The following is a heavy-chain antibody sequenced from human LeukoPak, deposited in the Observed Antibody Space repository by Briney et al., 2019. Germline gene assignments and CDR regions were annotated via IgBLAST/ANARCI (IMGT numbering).Heavy chain of an antibody. J-gene: IGHJ4*02. V-gene: IGHV5-51*01. D-gene: IGHD3-10*01. CDR1: GYKFTSYW. CDR3: ARRAGQQPPDY. Sequence: GESLKISCKGSGYKFTSYWIGWVRQMPGKGLEWMGIIFPADSDTRYSPSFQGQVTILADKSISTAYLQWTSLKASDTAMHYCARRAGQQPPDYWGQGTLVTVSS. CDR2: IFPADSDT.